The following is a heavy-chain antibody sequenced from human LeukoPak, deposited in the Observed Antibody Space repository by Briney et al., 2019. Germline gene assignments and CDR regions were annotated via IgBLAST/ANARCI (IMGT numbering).Heavy chain of an antibody. Sequence: ASVKVSCKASGYTFTSYGISWVRQAPGQGLEWMGWISAYNGNTNYAQKLQGRVTMTTDTSTSTAYMELRSLRSDDTAVYYCARGEERRPAVTTFRWARKPFDFWGQGTLVTVSS. CDR2: ISAYNGNT. CDR3: ARGEERRPAVTTFRWARKPFDF. V-gene: IGHV1-18*01. D-gene: IGHD4-17*01. J-gene: IGHJ4*02. CDR1: GYTFTSYG.